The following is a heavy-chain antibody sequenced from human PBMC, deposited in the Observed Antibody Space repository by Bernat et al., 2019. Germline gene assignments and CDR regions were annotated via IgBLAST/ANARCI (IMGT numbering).Heavy chain of an antibody. V-gene: IGHV3-7*01. CDR3: ARNMEGATGDFDC. CDR2: IKQDGSEK. D-gene: IGHD2/OR15-2a*01. CDR1: GFTFSSYW. Sequence: EVQLVESGGGLVQPGGSLRLSCAASGFTFSSYWMSWVRQAPGKGLEWVANIKQDGSEKYYVDSVKGRFTISRDNAKNTLYLQMSSLRAEDTAVYYCARNMEGATGDFDCWGQGTLVTVSS. J-gene: IGHJ4*02.